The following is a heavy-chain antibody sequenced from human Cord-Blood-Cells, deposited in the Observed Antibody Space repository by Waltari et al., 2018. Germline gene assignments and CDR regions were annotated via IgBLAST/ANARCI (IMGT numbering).Heavy chain of an antibody. V-gene: IGHV4-34*01. CDR2: INHSGST. J-gene: IGHJ4*02. CDR3: ARVRHGFYFDY. CDR1: GGSFSGYY. Sequence: QVQLQQWGAGLLKPSETLSLTCAVYGGSFSGYYWSWIRQPPGQGLEWIGEINHSGSTNYNPSLKSRVTISVDTSKNQFSLKLSSVTAADTAVYYCARVRHGFYFDYWGQGTLVTVSS.